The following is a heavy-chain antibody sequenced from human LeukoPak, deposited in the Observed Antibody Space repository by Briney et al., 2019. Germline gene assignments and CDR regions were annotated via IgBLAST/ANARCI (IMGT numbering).Heavy chain of an antibody. CDR1: GFTFSGSA. V-gene: IGHV3-73*01. CDR2: IRSKANSYAT. CDR3: TSPTYYYDSSGYRYFDY. J-gene: IGHJ4*02. D-gene: IGHD3-22*01. Sequence: PGGSLRLSCAASGFTFSGSAMHWVRQASGKGLEWVGRIRSKANSYATAYAASVKGRFTISRDDSKNTAYLQMHSLKTEDTAVYYCTSPTYYYDSSGYRYFDYWGQGTLVTVSS.